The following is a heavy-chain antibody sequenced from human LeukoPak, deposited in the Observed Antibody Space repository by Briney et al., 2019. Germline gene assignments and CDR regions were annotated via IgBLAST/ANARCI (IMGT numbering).Heavy chain of an antibody. CDR2: IWYDGSNK. CDR3: ARAGTSGWPYFDY. Sequence: PGRSLRLSCAASGFTFSNYGMHWVRQAPGKGLEWVAVIWYDGSNKYYADSVKGRFTISGDISKNTLYLQMNSLRAEDTAVYHCARAGTSGWPYFDYWGQGTLVTVSS. J-gene: IGHJ4*02. CDR1: GFTFSNYG. D-gene: IGHD6-19*01. V-gene: IGHV3-33*01.